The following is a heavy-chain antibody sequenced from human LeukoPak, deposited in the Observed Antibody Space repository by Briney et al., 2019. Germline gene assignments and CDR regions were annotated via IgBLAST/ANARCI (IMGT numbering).Heavy chain of an antibody. J-gene: IGHJ4*02. Sequence: SETLSLTCTVSGYSISSGYYWGWIRQPPGKGLEWIGSIYHSGSTYYNPSLKSRVTISVDTSKNQFSLKLSSVTAADTAVYYCARLTAMAMGIWGQGTLVTVSS. CDR3: ARLTAMAMGI. V-gene: IGHV4-38-2*02. CDR1: GYSISSGYY. D-gene: IGHD5-18*01. CDR2: IYHSGST.